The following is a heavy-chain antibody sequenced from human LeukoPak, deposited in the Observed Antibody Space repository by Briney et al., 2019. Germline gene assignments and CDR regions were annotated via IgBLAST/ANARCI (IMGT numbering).Heavy chain of an antibody. CDR2: INPSGGST. V-gene: IGHV1-46*01. Sequence: ASVKVSCKASGYTFTSYAMNWVRQAPGQGLEWMGIINPSGGSTSYAQKFQGRVTMTRDTSTSTVYMELSSLRSEDTAVYYCARGMPSSSLRNRRFDPWGQGTLVTVSS. J-gene: IGHJ5*02. CDR1: GYTFTSYA. D-gene: IGHD6-13*01. CDR3: ARGMPSSSLRNRRFDP.